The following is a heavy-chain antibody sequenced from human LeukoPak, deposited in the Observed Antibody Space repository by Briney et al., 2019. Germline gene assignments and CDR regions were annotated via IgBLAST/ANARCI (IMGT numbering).Heavy chain of an antibody. J-gene: IGHJ4*02. CDR1: GFTFDDYA. Sequence: GGSLRLSCAASGFTFDDYAMHWVRQAPGKGLEWVSGISWNSGSIGYADSEKGRFTISRDNAKNSLYLQMNSLRAEDTALYYCAKDDFDYWGQGTLVTVSS. V-gene: IGHV3-9*01. CDR2: ISWNSGSI. CDR3: AKDDFDY.